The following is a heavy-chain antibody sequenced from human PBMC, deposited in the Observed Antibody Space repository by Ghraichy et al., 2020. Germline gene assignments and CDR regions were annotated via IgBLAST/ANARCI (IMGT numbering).Heavy chain of an antibody. J-gene: IGHJ4*02. CDR2: IYHTGNS. Sequence: SETLSLTCSVSGFSISNGYYWGWIRQSPGEGLEWIGSIYHTGNSYHNPSLKSRVTISVDTSKNQFSLKLSSGTAADTAVYYCARGGGASSWSYFAYWGQGTLVTVSS. CDR1: GFSISNGYY. CDR3: ARGGGASSWSYFAY. V-gene: IGHV4-38-2*02. D-gene: IGHD6-13*01.